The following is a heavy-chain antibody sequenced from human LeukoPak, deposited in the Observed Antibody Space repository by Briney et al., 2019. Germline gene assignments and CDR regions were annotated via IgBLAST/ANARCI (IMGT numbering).Heavy chain of an antibody. Sequence: SVKVSCKASGGTFSSYAISWVRQAPGQGLEWMGGIIPIFGTANYAQKFQGRVTITADESTSTAYMELSSLRSDDTAVYYCARGGVLLWFGESLNWFDPWGQGTLVTVSS. D-gene: IGHD3-10*01. CDR2: IIPIFGTA. V-gene: IGHV1-69*01. CDR1: GGTFSSYA. J-gene: IGHJ5*02. CDR3: ARGGVLLWFGESLNWFDP.